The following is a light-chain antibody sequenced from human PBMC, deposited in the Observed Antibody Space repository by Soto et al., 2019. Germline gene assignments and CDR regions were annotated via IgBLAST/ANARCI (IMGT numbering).Light chain of an antibody. J-gene: IGLJ3*02. CDR1: SSDVGGYNS. Sequence: SVLTQPPSASGSPGQSVTISCTGTSSDVGGYNSVSWYQQHPGRAPRLLIYEVSKRPSGVPDRFSASKSDNTASLTVSGLQTEDEADYYCSSYAGSKNLLFGGGTKLTVL. CDR2: EVS. CDR3: SSYAGSKNLL. V-gene: IGLV2-8*01.